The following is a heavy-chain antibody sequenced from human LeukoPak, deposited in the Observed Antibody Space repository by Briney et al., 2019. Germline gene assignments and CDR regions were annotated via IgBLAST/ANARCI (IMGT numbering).Heavy chain of an antibody. J-gene: IGHJ3*02. CDR1: GYTFTGHY. V-gene: IGHV1-2*02. D-gene: IGHD7-27*01. CDR3: ASFGPLTGSAFDI. CDR2: INPNSGGT. Sequence: ASVKVSCKASGYTFTGHYMHWVRQAPGQGLEWMGWINPNSGGTNYAQKFQGRVTMTRDTSISTAYMELSRLRSDDTAVYYCASFGPLTGSAFDIWGQGTMVTVSS.